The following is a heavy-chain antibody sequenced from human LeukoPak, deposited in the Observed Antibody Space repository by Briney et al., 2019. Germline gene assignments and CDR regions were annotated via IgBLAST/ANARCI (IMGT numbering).Heavy chain of an antibody. V-gene: IGHV3-9*01. CDR1: GFTFDDYA. J-gene: IGHJ4*02. CDR3: AKGGSGYYLYFDY. Sequence: GRSLRLSCAASGFTFDDYAMHWVRQAPGKGLEWVSGISWDSGSIGYADSVKGRFTISRDNAKNSLYLQMNSLRAEDTALYYCAKGGSGYYLYFDYWGQGTLVTVSS. CDR2: ISWDSGSI. D-gene: IGHD3-22*01.